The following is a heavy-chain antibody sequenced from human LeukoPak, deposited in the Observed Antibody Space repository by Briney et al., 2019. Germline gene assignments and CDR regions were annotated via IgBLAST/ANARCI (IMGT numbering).Heavy chain of an antibody. D-gene: IGHD5-18*01. CDR2: IFPGDSDA. CDR1: GYTFRDYW. Sequence: GESLKISCKGSGYTFRDYWIGWVRQMPGKGLEWMGIIFPGDSDARYSPSFQGQVTISADKPISTAYLQWSSLKASDTAMYYCARRGYSYDYFDDWGQGTLVTVSS. CDR3: ARRGYSYDYFDD. J-gene: IGHJ4*02. V-gene: IGHV5-51*01.